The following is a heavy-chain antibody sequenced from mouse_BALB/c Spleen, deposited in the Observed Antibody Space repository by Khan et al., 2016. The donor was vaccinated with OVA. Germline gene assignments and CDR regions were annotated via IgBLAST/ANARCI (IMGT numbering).Heavy chain of an antibody. CDR1: GYSFTGYF. Sequence: EVQLQQSGPELVKPGASVKISCKASGYSFTGYFMNWVMQSHGKSLEWIGRINPHIGETLYNQKFKGKATLTVDESSRTVHMELRSLASEDSAVDYCARKNGSDFDDWGQGTTLTVSS. V-gene: IGHV1-20*02. CDR3: ARKNGSDFDD. J-gene: IGHJ2*01. D-gene: IGHD1-1*01. CDR2: INPHIGET.